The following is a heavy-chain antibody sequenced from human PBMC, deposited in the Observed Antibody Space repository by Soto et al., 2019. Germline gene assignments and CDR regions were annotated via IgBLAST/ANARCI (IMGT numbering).Heavy chain of an antibody. V-gene: IGHV1-69*01. J-gene: IGHJ5*02. CDR3: ANGWGRWLDP. D-gene: IGHD3-16*01. Sequence: QVQLEQSAAEVKKPGSSVKVSCKASGGTFSNYVINWVRQAPGQGLEWMGQTMPSLGATNYAEKFKGRLTLTADESTTTANMELSNLRSEDPAVYYCANGWGRWLDPWGQGTLVTVSS. CDR2: TMPSLGAT. CDR1: GGTFSNYV.